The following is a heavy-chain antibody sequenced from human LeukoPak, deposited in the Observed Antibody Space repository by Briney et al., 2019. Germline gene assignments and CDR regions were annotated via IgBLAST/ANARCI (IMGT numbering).Heavy chain of an antibody. J-gene: IGHJ4*02. CDR1: GFTFSSYE. D-gene: IGHD6-13*01. CDR3: ARVSSIAAAGIPDY. Sequence: PGGSLRLSCAASGFTFSSYEMNWVRQAPGKGLEWVSYISSSGSTIYYADSVKGRFTISRDNAKNPLYLQMNSLRAEDTAVYYCARVSSIAAAGIPDYWGQGTLVTVSS. CDR2: ISSSGSTI. V-gene: IGHV3-48*03.